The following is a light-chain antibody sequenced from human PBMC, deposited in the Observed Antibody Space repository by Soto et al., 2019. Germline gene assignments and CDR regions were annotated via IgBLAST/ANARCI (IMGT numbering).Light chain of an antibody. J-gene: IGKJ4*01. CDR1: QSVNNY. CDR2: DVF. CDR3: QQRNNWPWLT. Sequence: EIVLTQSPATLSLSPGERATLSCRASQSVNNYLAWYQQKPGQAPRLVIYDVFNRATGTPARFSGSGSGTDVTLPIISLVHADFGVYYCQQRNNWPWLTFGGGTRVEIK. V-gene: IGKV3-11*01.